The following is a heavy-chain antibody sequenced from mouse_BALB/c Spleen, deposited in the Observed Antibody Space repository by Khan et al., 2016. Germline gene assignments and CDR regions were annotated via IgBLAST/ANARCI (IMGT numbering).Heavy chain of an antibody. D-gene: IGHD1-1*01. J-gene: IGHJ1*01. V-gene: IGHV9-3-1*01. CDR2: INTYSGES. CDR3: ARYRYYYGSSRYFDV. Sequence: QIQLVQSGPELKKPGKTVKISCKASGYTFTNYGMNWVKQAPGKGLKWMGWINTYSGESTYADDFKGRFAFSWETSANTAYLQINNLKNEDTATYFCARYRYYYGSSRYFDVWGAGTTVTVSS. CDR1: GYTFTNYG.